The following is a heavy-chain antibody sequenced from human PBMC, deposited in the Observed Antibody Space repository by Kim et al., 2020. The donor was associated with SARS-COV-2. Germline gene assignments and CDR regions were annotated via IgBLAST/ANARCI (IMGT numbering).Heavy chain of an antibody. V-gene: IGHV3-7*01. CDR3: ARDGENSGYGYDMFDY. J-gene: IGHJ4*01. Sequence: GGSLRLSCAASGFTFSRYWMAWFRQAPGKGLEWVANIKQDGSAKNYMDSVKGRFTISRDDAKNSLYLQMNSLRAEDTAVYYCARDGENSGYGYDMFDYWG. D-gene: IGHD5-12*01. CDR2: IKQDGSAK. CDR1: GFTFSRYW.